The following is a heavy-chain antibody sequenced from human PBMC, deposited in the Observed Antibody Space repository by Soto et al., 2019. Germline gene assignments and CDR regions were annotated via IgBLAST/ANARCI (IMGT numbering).Heavy chain of an antibody. V-gene: IGHV3-30-3*01. CDR3: AREVLDWQSFHY. J-gene: IGHJ4*02. Sequence: QVQLVESGGGVVQPGTSLRLSCAASGFIFSNYAMHWVRQAPGKGLEWVAVISFDGSNKYYADSVKGRCTTSRYKSNNTRDLQMNSLRGEDKAVYYCAREVLDWQSFHYWGQGTLVTVSS. CDR1: GFIFSNYA. CDR2: ISFDGSNK. D-gene: IGHD1-1*01.